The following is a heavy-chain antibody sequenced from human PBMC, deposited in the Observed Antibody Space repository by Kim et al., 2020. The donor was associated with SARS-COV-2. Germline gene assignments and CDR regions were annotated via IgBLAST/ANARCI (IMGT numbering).Heavy chain of an antibody. V-gene: IGHV3-73*01. CDR2: IRSKTNYYAT. D-gene: IGHD1-26*01. J-gene: IGHJ3*02. Sequence: GGSLRLSCAASGVSFSDSAIHWVRQASGKGLEWVGRIRSKTNYYATVYAASVEGRFTISRDDSKNTAYLLMNSLKTEDTAIYFCARGPPYSGSYWDAFDIWGQGTMVTVSS. CDR3: ARGPPYSGSYWDAFDI. CDR1: GVSFSDSA.